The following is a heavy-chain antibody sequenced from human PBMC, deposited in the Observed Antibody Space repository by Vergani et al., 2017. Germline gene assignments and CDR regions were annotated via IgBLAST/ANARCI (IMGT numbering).Heavy chain of an antibody. CDR1: GFTFSSYS. Sequence: EVQLVESGGGLVKPGGSLRLSCAASGFTFSSYSMNWVRQAPGKGLEWVSSISSSSSYIYYADSVKGRFTISRDNAKNSLYLQMNSLRAEDTAGYYCARDPVTMVRGPPDWFDPWGQGTLVTVSS. D-gene: IGHD3-10*01. J-gene: IGHJ5*02. V-gene: IGHV3-21*01. CDR2: ISSSSSYI. CDR3: ARDPVTMVRGPPDWFDP.